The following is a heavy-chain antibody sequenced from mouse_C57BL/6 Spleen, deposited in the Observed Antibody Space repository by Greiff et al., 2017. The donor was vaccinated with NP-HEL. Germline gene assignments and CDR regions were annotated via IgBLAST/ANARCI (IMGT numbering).Heavy chain of an antibody. J-gene: IGHJ2*01. CDR2: INPNNGGT. D-gene: IGHD4-1*01. Sequence: VQLQQSGPELVKPGASVKIPCKASGYTFTDYNMDWVKQSHGKSLEWIGDINPNNGGTIYNQKFKGKATLTVDKSSSTAYMELRSLTSEDTAVYYCARTPANWVFDYWGQGTTLTVSS. CDR3: ARTPANWVFDY. CDR1: GYTFTDYN. V-gene: IGHV1-18*01.